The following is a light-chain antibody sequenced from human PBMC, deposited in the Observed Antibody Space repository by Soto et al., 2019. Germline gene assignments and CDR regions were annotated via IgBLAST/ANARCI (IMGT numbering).Light chain of an antibody. Sequence: EIVMTQSPATLSVSPGERATLSCRASQSVSSNLAWYQQKPGQAPRLLIYGASTRATGIPARFSGSGSGTEFNLTISSLQSEDFAIYFCQQYNNWPPDRTFGQGTKVESK. CDR2: GAS. CDR1: QSVSSN. V-gene: IGKV3-15*01. CDR3: QQYNNWPPDRT. J-gene: IGKJ1*01.